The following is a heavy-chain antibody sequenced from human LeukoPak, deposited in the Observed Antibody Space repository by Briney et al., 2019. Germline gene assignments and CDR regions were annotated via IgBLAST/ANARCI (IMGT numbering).Heavy chain of an antibody. V-gene: IGHV1-69*05. CDR3: ARGGDYGGYPLIGYYYYYMDV. D-gene: IGHD4-17*01. CDR2: IIPIFGTA. Sequence: SVKVSCKASGGTFSSYAISWVRQAPGQGLEWMGGIIPIFGTANYAQKFQGRVTITTDESTSTAYMELSSLRSEDTAVYYCARGGDYGGYPLIGYYYYYMDVWGKGTTVTVSS. CDR1: GGTFSSYA. J-gene: IGHJ6*03.